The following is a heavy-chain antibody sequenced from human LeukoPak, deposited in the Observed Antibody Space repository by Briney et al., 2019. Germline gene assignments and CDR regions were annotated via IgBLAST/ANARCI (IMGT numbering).Heavy chain of an antibody. D-gene: IGHD5-24*01. CDR1: GGTFSSYA. Sequence: GASVKASCKASGGTFSSYAISWVRQAPGQGLEWMGGIIPIFGTANYAQKFQGRVTITADESTSTAYMELSSLRSEDTAVYYCARVAEMATISYYFDYWGQGTLVTVSS. CDR3: ARVAEMATISYYFDY. CDR2: IIPIFGTA. V-gene: IGHV1-69*01. J-gene: IGHJ4*02.